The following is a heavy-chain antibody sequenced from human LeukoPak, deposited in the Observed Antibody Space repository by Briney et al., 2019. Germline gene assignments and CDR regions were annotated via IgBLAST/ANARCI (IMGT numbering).Heavy chain of an antibody. V-gene: IGHV5-51*01. CDR3: ARHDRSGRYPYYFDS. J-gene: IGHJ4*02. D-gene: IGHD1-26*01. CDR1: GYSFPKYW. Sequence: GESLKISCKGFGYSFPKYWIGWVRQMPGKGLEWMGIIYPGDSDTRYSPSFQGQVSISADKSTSITYLQWSSLKASDTAMYFCARHDRSGRYPYYFDSWGQGTLVTVSS. CDR2: IYPGDSDT.